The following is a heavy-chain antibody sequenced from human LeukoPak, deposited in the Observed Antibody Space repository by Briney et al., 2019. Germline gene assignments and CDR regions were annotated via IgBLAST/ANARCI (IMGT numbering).Heavy chain of an antibody. V-gene: IGHV4-59*08. Sequence: SETLSLTCTVSGGSLTNSYWSWIRQPPGRGLEWFGHFNDSEGTNYNLSLKSRVSISIDTSKKQLPLWLNSVTAADTAVIFCGRGYPSGRPGIGFDFWGQGALVSLSS. CDR3: GRGYPSGRPGIGFDF. D-gene: IGHD1-26*01. J-gene: IGHJ5*01. CDR1: GGSLTNSY. CDR2: FNDSEGT.